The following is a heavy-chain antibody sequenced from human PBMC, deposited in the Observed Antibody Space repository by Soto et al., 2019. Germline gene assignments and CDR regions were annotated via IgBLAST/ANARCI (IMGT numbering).Heavy chain of an antibody. J-gene: IGHJ4*02. CDR1: GFTFSSHT. V-gene: IGHV3-30-3*01. CDR2: ISYDGNIQ. Sequence: HPGGSLRLSCAASGFTFSSHTMHWVRQAPGKGLEWVAIISYDGNIQYYADSVKGRFTISRDNSKNTLYLQMNSLRAEDTAVYYCARVGAYGSSAYYYPIDYWGQGTLVTVSS. CDR3: ARVGAYGSSAYYYPIDY. D-gene: IGHD3-22*01.